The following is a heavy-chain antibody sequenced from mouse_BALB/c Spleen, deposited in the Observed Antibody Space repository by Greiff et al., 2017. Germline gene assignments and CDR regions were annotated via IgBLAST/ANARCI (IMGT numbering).Heavy chain of an antibody. Sequence: EVKLMESGGGLVKPGGSLKLSCAASGFTFSDYYMYWVRQTPEKRLEWVATISDGGSYTYYPDSVKGRFTISRDNAKNNLYLQMSSLKSEDTAMYDCARDVNYRGAMDYWGQGTSVTVSS. CDR2: ISDGGSYT. D-gene: IGHD2-1*01. CDR1: GFTFSDYY. J-gene: IGHJ4*01. V-gene: IGHV5-4*02. CDR3: ARDVNYRGAMDY.